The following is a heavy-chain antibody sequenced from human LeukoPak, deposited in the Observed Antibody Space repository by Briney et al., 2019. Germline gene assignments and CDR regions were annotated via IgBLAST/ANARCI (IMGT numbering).Heavy chain of an antibody. V-gene: IGHV1-69*05. Sequence: GASVKVSCKASGGTFSSYAISWVRQAPGQELEWMGGIIPIFGTANYAQKFQGRVTITTDESTSTAYMELSSLRSEDTAVYYCARKGTSGELNYWGQGTLVTVSS. CDR1: GGTFSSYA. J-gene: IGHJ4*02. D-gene: IGHD1-7*01. CDR2: IIPIFGTA. CDR3: ARKGTSGELNY.